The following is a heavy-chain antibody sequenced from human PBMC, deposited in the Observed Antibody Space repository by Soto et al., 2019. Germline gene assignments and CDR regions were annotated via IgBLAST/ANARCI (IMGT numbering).Heavy chain of an antibody. Sequence: ASVKVSCKASGYTFTGYYMHWVRQAPGQGLEWMGWINPNSGGTNYAQKFQGWVTMTRDTSISTAYMELSRLRSDDTAVYYCATDTYMGLVPYFDYWGQGTLVTVSS. CDR3: ATDTYMGLVPYFDY. J-gene: IGHJ4*02. V-gene: IGHV1-2*04. CDR2: INPNSGGT. D-gene: IGHD6-19*01. CDR1: GYTFTGYY.